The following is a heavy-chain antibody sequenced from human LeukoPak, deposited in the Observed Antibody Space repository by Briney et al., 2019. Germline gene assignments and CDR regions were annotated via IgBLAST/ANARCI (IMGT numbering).Heavy chain of an antibody. J-gene: IGHJ4*02. CDR2: ILTGGGT. D-gene: IGHD6-6*01. CDR3: ARLTRLSTSPDRYYLDY. Sequence: SETLSLTCAVYGGSFRGYYWSWIRQPPGEGLEWIGYILTGGGTSYIPSLKGRVTISIDTSKNQFSLKLSSVTAADSAVYYCARLTRLSTSPDRYYLDYWGQGTLVTVSS. V-gene: IGHV4-4*09. CDR1: GGSFRGYY.